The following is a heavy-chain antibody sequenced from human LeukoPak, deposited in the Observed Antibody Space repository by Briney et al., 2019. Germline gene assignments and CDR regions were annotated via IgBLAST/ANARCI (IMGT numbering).Heavy chain of an antibody. CDR2: ISRSGSNI. J-gene: IGHJ4*02. D-gene: IGHD5/OR15-5a*01. V-gene: IGHV3-48*03. CDR3: ARDASVYNTFDY. CDR1: GFTFSRYE. Sequence: PGGSLRLSCAASGFTFSRYEMNWVRQAPGXGLEWVSYISRSGSNIYYADSVKGRFTISRDNAKNSLYLQMNSLRAEDTAVYFCARDASVYNTFDYWGQGTLVTVSS.